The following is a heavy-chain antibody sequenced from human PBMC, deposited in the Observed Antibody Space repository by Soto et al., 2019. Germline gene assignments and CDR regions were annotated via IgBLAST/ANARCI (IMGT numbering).Heavy chain of an antibody. CDR2: IIPIFGTA. CDR1: GGTFSSYA. D-gene: IGHD2-21*02. CDR3: ARFVVVTAIPNYYYYGMDV. Sequence: QVQLVQSGAEVKKPGSSVKVSCKASGGTFSSYAISWVRQAPGQGLEWMGVIIPIFGTANYAQKFQGRVTITADESTSTAYMELSSLRSEDTAVYYCARFVVVTAIPNYYYYGMDVWGQGTTVTVSS. J-gene: IGHJ6*02. V-gene: IGHV1-69*01.